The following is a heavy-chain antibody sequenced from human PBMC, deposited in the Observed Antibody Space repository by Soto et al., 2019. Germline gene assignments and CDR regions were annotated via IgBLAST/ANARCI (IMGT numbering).Heavy chain of an antibody. CDR3: AGLLRFIVVVQAAIPYGMDV. D-gene: IGHD2-2*01. CDR1: GYSFTSYW. V-gene: IGHV5-10-1*01. CDR2: IDPSGSYT. Sequence: GESLKISCKGSGYSFTSYWISWVRQMPGKRLGWMGRIDPSGSYTNYSPSFQGHVTISADTSISTAYLQWSSLKASDTAMYYCAGLLRFIVVVQAAIPYGMDVWGQGTTVTVTS. J-gene: IGHJ6*02.